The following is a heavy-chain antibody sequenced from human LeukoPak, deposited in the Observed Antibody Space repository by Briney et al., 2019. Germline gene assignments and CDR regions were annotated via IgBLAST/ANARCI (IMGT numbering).Heavy chain of an antibody. Sequence: GGSLRLSCAASGFSFSSYDMLWVRQSPGKRLEWVSGIGTAGDTYYLDSVKGRFTTFRENGLNSMYLQMNSLRAGDTAVYYCVRGWPGDFEHWGQGSLVTVSS. V-gene: IGHV3-13*01. CDR2: IGTAGDT. J-gene: IGHJ4*02. D-gene: IGHD5-24*01. CDR1: GFSFSSYD. CDR3: VRGWPGDFEH.